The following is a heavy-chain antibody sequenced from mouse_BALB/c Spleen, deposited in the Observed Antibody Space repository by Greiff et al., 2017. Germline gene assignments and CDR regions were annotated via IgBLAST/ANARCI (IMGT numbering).Heavy chain of an antibody. Sequence: EVQLVESGGGLVQPGGSLKLSCAASGFTFSSYTMSWVRQTPEKRLEWVAYISNGGGSTYYPDTVKGRFTISRDNAKNTLYLQMSSRKSEETAVYYCARHGGTSWYFDVWGAGTTVTVSS. J-gene: IGHJ1*01. D-gene: IGHD3-3*01. CDR2: ISNGGGST. CDR1: GFTFSSYT. CDR3: ARHGGTSWYFDV. V-gene: IGHV5-12-2*01.